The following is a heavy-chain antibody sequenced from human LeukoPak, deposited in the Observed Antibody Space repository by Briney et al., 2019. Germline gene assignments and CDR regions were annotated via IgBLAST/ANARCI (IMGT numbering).Heavy chain of an antibody. D-gene: IGHD6-13*01. J-gene: IGHJ6*02. Sequence: SVKVSSKASGGTFSSYAISWVRQAPGQGLEWMGRIIPILGIANYAQKFQGRVTITADKSTSTAYMELSSLRSEDTAVYYCAREYDSSSWAPFYYYGMDVWGQGTTVTVSS. CDR3: AREYDSSSWAPFYYYGMDV. CDR2: IIPILGIA. V-gene: IGHV1-69*04. CDR1: GGTFSSYA.